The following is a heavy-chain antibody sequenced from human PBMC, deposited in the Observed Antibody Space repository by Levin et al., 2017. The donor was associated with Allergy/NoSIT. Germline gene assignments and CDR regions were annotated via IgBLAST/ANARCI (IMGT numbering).Heavy chain of an antibody. CDR1: GGTFSSYA. D-gene: IGHD2-15*01. Sequence: SVKVSCKTSGGTFSSYAITWVRQAPGQGLEWMGDIVPMFGTSNHAPKFQGRVTINADESTSTVYMELSSLRSEDTAVYYCARSRRSGGTFGMDVWGQGTTVTVSS. CDR2: IVPMFGTS. CDR3: ARSRRSGGTFGMDV. J-gene: IGHJ6*02. V-gene: IGHV1-69*13.